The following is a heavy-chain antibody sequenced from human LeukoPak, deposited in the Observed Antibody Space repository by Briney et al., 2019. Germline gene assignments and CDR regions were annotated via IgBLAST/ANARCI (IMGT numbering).Heavy chain of an antibody. CDR2: VSGSGTHT. CDR3: AKDRVAWVTLGFYFAY. CDR1: GFTFSNYA. J-gene: IGHJ4*02. D-gene: IGHD2-21*02. V-gene: IGHV3-23*01. Sequence: PGGSLRLSCAATGFTFSNYAMAWVRQAPGKGLEWISAVSGSGTHTYYADSVKGRFIVSRDNSKSALYLQMDSLRAEDTAVYYCAKDRVAWVTLGFYFAYWGQGSLVTVSS.